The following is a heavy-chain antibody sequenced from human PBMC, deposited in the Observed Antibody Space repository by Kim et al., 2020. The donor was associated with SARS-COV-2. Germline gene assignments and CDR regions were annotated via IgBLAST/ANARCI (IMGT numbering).Heavy chain of an antibody. CDR1: GGSISSYY. CDR2: IYYSGST. Sequence: ETLSLTCTVSGGSISSYYWSWIRQPPGKGLEWIGYIYYSGSTNYNPSLKSRVTISVDTSKNQFSLKLSSVTAADTAVYYCARAPGVTIFGVVSSFDIWGQGTMVTVSS. J-gene: IGHJ3*02. CDR3: ARAPGVTIFGVVSSFDI. V-gene: IGHV4-59*01. D-gene: IGHD3-3*01.